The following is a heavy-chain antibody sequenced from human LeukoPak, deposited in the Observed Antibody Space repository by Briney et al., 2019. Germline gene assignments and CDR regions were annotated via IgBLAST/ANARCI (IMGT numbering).Heavy chain of an antibody. D-gene: IGHD6-19*01. CDR3: ARQGQWLVGYFDY. Sequence: SETLSLTCAVSGYSISSGYYWGWIRQPPGKGLEWIGSIYHSGSTYYNPSLKSRVTISVDTSKNQFSLKLSSVTAADTAVYYCARQGQWLVGYFDYWGQGTSVTVSS. J-gene: IGHJ4*02. V-gene: IGHV4-38-2*01. CDR1: GYSISSGYY. CDR2: IYHSGST.